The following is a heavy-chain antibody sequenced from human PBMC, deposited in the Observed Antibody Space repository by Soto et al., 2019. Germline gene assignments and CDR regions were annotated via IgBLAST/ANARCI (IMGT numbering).Heavy chain of an antibody. CDR1: GGSISGSSYY. CDR2: IYYSGST. V-gene: IGHV4-39*01. CDR3: ARPVSPRQQIVPIPGTWLDP. J-gene: IGHJ5*02. D-gene: IGHD6-13*01. Sequence: LSRTCTVSGGSISGSSYYWGWIRQPPGKGLEWIGSIYYSGSTYYDPSLKSRVTISVDTSKNQFSLKLSSVTAADTAVYYCARPVSPRQQIVPIPGTWLDPWGQGTLGTVSS.